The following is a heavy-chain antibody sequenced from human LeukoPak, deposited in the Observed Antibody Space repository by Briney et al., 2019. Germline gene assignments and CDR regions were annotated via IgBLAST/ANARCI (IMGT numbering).Heavy chain of an antibody. J-gene: IGHJ4*02. Sequence: GGSLRLSCAASGFTFSTYEFNWVRQAAGKGLTGVEYFGLCGNSIYYADSVKGRFTNIRDNAQNSLYLEMNSRRVEGTGRYYWSRETAHCADDCFDDWGQGTLVTVSS. V-gene: IGHV3-48*03. D-gene: IGHD4/OR15-4a*01. CDR3: SRETAHCADDCFDD. CDR1: GFTFSTYE. CDR2: FGLCGNSI.